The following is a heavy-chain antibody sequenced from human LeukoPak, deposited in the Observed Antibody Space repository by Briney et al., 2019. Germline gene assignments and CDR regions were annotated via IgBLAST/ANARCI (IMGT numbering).Heavy chain of an antibody. D-gene: IGHD3-10*01. CDR3: ASLLTPYHGSGGGGMDA. Sequence: GGSLRLSCAASGFTFSTHWMYWVRQAPGKELVWVSRISGDGSMTSYADSVKGRFTISRDNAEDTLFLQMTSLRVEDTALYFCASLLTPYHGSGGGGMDAWGQGTTVTVSS. J-gene: IGHJ6*02. CDR1: GFTFSTHW. V-gene: IGHV3-74*01. CDR2: ISGDGSMT.